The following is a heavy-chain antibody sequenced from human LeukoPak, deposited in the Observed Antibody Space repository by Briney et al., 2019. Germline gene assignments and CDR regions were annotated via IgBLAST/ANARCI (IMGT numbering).Heavy chain of an antibody. D-gene: IGHD5-12*01. Sequence: PGGSLRLSCAPSGFNFIDYSMNWVRQAPGKGLERISYIGISSGNTKYADSVKGRFTISRDKARNSLYLQMNSLRVEDTAMYYCARDHRYAFDNWGHGTLVTVSS. CDR2: IGISSGNT. CDR1: GFNFIDYS. J-gene: IGHJ4*01. CDR3: ARDHRYAFDN. V-gene: IGHV3-48*01.